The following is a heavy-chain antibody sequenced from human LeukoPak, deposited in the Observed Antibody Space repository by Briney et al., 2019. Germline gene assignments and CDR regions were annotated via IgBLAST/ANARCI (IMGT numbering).Heavy chain of an antibody. J-gene: IGHJ4*02. Sequence: RPSETLSLTCTVSGGSISSSSYYWAWIRQPPGKGLEWIGSIYYSWSTYYNPSLKSRVTISVDTSKNQFSLKLSSVTAADTAVYYCGTAISGWYAGDYWGQGTLVTVSS. D-gene: IGHD6-19*01. V-gene: IGHV4-39*01. CDR2: IYYSWST. CDR1: GGSISSSSYY. CDR3: GTAISGWYAGDY.